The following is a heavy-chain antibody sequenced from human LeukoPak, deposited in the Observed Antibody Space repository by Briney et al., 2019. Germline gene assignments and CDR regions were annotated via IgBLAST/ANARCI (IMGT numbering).Heavy chain of an antibody. CDR3: ARAKGFWSGYYKYYFDY. Sequence: GGSLRLSCAASLFTFSDYSMSWVRQAPGTGLEWVANIKQDGSEKYYVDSVKGRFTISRDNAKNSLYLQMNSLRAEDTAVYYCARAKGFWSGYYKYYFDYWGQGTLVTVSS. CDR1: LFTFSDYS. J-gene: IGHJ4*02. V-gene: IGHV3-7*01. CDR2: IKQDGSEK. D-gene: IGHD3-3*01.